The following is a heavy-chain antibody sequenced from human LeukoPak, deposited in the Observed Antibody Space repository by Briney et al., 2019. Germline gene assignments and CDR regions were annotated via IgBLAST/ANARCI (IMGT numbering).Heavy chain of an antibody. D-gene: IGHD6-19*01. CDR1: GGSISSYY. J-gene: IGHJ6*03. CDR3: ATSVAGKYYYYYYMDV. Sequence: SETLSLTCTVSGGSISSYYWSWIRQPAGKGLEWIGRIYTSGSTNYNPSLKSPVTMSVDTSKNQFSLKLSFETAADRAVYCATSVAGKYYYYYYMDVWGKGTTVTVSS. V-gene: IGHV4-4*07. CDR2: IYTSGST.